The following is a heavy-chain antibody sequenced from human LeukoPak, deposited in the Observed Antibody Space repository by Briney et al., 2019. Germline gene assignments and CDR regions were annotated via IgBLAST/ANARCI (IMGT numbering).Heavy chain of an antibody. CDR1: GFTFSSYA. CDR3: ARDFRGLNDAFDI. J-gene: IGHJ3*02. Sequence: GESLRLSCAASGFTFSSYAMSWVRQAPGKGLEWVSSISSSSSYIYYADSVKGRFTISRDNAKNSLYLQMNSLRAEDTAVYYCARDFRGLNDAFDIWGQGTMVTVSS. CDR2: ISSSSSYI. D-gene: IGHD3-10*01. V-gene: IGHV3-21*01.